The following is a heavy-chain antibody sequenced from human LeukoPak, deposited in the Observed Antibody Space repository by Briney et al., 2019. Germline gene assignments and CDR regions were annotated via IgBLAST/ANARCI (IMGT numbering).Heavy chain of an antibody. CDR1: GGTFSSYA. V-gene: IGHV1-69*01. J-gene: IGHJ4*02. Sequence: SVKVSCKASGGTFSSYAISWERQAPGQGLEWMGGIIPIFGTANYAQKFQGRVTITADESTSTAYMELSSLRSEDTAVYYCAREYVHKDWAYFDYWGQGTLVTVSS. CDR3: AREYVHKDWAYFDY. CDR2: IIPIFGTA. D-gene: IGHD3/OR15-3a*01.